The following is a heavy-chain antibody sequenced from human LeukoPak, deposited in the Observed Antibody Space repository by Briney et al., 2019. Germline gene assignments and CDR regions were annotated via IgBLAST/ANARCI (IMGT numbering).Heavy chain of an antibody. V-gene: IGHV1-18*01. Sequence: ASVKVSCKASGYIFTNHVITWVRQAPGRGLEWMGWISGHTGNTIYAQKVQGRLTMTTDTSTSTAYMELRSLTSDDTAVYYCARAEGDYDPLNWIDPWGQGTRVTVSS. CDR2: ISGHTGNT. J-gene: IGHJ5*02. CDR3: ARAEGDYDPLNWIDP. CDR1: GYIFTNHV. D-gene: IGHD3-16*01.